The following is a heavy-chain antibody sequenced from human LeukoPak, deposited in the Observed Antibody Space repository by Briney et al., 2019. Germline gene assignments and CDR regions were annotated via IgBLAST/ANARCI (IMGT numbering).Heavy chain of an antibody. CDR3: ARDRPPRYCSSTSCSNDAFDI. Sequence: GGSLRLSCAASGCTFSSYAMHWVRQAPGKGLEWVAVISYDGSNKYYADSVKGRFTISRDNSKNTLYLQMNSLRAEDTAVYYCARDRPPRYCSSTSCSNDAFDIWGQGTMVTVSS. CDR2: ISYDGSNK. CDR1: GCTFSSYA. D-gene: IGHD2-2*01. J-gene: IGHJ3*02. V-gene: IGHV3-30*04.